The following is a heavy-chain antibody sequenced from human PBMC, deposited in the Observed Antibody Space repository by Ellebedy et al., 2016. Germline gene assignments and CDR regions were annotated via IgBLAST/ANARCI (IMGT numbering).Heavy chain of an antibody. V-gene: IGHV1-69*13. D-gene: IGHD6-6*01. CDR1: GGTFSSYA. J-gene: IGHJ6*03. CDR3: ARDERIAAQPYYMDV. CDR2: IIPIFGTA. Sequence: SVKVSXXASGGTFSSYAISWVRQAPGQGLEWMGGIIPIFGTANYAQKFQGRVTITADESTSTAYMELSSLRSEDTAVYYCARDERIAAQPYYMDVWGKGTTVTVSS.